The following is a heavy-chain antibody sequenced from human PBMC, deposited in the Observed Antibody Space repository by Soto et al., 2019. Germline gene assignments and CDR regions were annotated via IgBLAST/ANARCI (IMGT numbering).Heavy chain of an antibody. V-gene: IGHV3-11*01. J-gene: IGHJ3*02. D-gene: IGHD2-15*01. CDR3: ARRYCSGGSCYIDAFDI. CDR2: ISSSGSTI. CDR1: GFTFSDYY. Sequence: GGSLRLSCAASGFTFSDYYMSWIRQAPGKGLEWVSYISSSGSTIYYADSVKGRFTISRDNAKNSLYLQMNSLRAEDTAVYYCARRYCSGGSCYIDAFDIWGQGTMVTVSS.